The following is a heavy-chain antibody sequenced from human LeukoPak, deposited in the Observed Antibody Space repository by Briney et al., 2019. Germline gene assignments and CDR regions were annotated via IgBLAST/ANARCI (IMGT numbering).Heavy chain of an antibody. D-gene: IGHD5-12*01. CDR3: IRVGSVVATISNY. CDR1: GYNFARYG. Sequence: ASVKVSCKTSGYNFARYGVTWVRQAPGRGLEWMGWIAAYNNKTDYAQKVQDRVTLTTDTFTSTAYMELRDLSCDDTAVYYCIRVGSVVATISNYWGQGTLVLVSS. CDR2: IAAYNNKT. V-gene: IGHV1-18*01. J-gene: IGHJ4*02.